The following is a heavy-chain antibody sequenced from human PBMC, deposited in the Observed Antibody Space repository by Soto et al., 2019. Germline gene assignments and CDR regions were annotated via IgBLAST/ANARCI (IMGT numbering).Heavy chain of an antibody. CDR3: AKDESNSNPLYYFDY. V-gene: IGHV3-23*01. CDR2: LSASSDNT. J-gene: IGHJ4*02. Sequence: PGGSLRLSCAASGFTFSIYAMTWVRQAPGKGLEWVSSLSASSDNTYYADSVKDRFTISRDNSKNTLYLQMNSLRAEDTAVYYCAKDESNSNPLYYFDYWGQGTLVTVSS. CDR1: GFTFSIYA. D-gene: IGHD4-4*01.